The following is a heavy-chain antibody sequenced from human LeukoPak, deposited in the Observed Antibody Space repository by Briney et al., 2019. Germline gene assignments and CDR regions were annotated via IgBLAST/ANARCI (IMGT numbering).Heavy chain of an antibody. J-gene: IGHJ5*02. CDR2: IRYDGSNK. V-gene: IGHV3-30*02. D-gene: IGHD5-24*01. Sequence: GGSLRLSCVASGFTFSSYGMHWVRQAPGKGLEWVAFIRYDGSNKYYADSVKGRFTISRDNSKNTLYLQMNSLRAEDTAVYYCAKVADGYNPYNWFDPWGQGTLVTVSS. CDR1: GFTFSSYG. CDR3: AKVADGYNPYNWFDP.